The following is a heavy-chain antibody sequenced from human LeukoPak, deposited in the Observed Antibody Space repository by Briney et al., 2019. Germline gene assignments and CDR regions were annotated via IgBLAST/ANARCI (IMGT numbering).Heavy chain of an antibody. V-gene: IGHV3-33*01. J-gene: IGHJ4*02. CDR1: GFTFSSYG. CDR3: ARTSGSYFGVAY. Sequence: QSGGSLRLSCATSGFTFSSYGMHWVRQAPGKGLEWVAVIWYDGSNRYYADSVKGRFTFSRDSSKNTVYLQMDSLRAEDTAVYYCARTSGSYFGVAYWGQGTLVTVSS. CDR2: IWYDGSNR. D-gene: IGHD1-26*01.